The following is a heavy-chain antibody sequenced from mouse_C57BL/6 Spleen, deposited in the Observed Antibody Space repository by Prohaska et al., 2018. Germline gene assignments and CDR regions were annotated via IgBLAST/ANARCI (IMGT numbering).Heavy chain of an antibody. Sequence: HGKSLEWIGDINPNNGGTSYNQKFKGKATLTVDKSSSTAYMELRSLTSEDSAVYYCARGDYDYDEGYWYFDVWGTGTTVTVSS. CDR3: ARGDYDYDEGYWYFDV. J-gene: IGHJ1*03. D-gene: IGHD2-4*01. V-gene: IGHV1-26*01. CDR2: INPNNGGT.